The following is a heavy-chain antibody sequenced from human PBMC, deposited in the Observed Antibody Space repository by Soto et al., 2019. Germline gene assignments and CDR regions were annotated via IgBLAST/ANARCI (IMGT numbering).Heavy chain of an antibody. J-gene: IGHJ4*02. CDR1: GFTFDDYA. CDR2: ISWNSGSI. D-gene: IGHD2-15*01. V-gene: IGHV3-9*01. CDR3: AKDKATLVVAARCFDY. Sequence: EVQLVESGGGLVQPGRSLRLSCAASGFTFDDYAMHWVRQAPGKGLEWVSGISWNSGSIGYADSVKGRFTISRDNAKNXLYLQMNSLRAEDTALYYCAKDKATLVVAARCFDYWGQGTLVTVSS.